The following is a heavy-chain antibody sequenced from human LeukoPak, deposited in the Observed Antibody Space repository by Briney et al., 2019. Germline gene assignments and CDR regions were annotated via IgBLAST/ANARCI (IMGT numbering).Heavy chain of an antibody. J-gene: IGHJ4*02. D-gene: IGHD3-22*01. V-gene: IGHV3-23*01. Sequence: GGSLRLSCAASGFTFSNYAMSWVRQAPGMGLEWVSIISTSGGGTYYADSVKGRFTISGDNAKNSLYLQMNSLRAEDTAVYYCARDLMYYYDSSGYEWGQGTLVTVSS. CDR1: GFTFSNYA. CDR2: ISTSGGGT. CDR3: ARDLMYYYDSSGYE.